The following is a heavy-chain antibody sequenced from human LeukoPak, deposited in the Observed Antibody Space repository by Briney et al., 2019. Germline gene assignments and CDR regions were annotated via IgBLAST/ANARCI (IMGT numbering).Heavy chain of an antibody. D-gene: IGHD3-10*01. CDR3: ARGPLWFGELSLDY. CDR2: IKQDGSEE. Sequence: PGGSLRLSCAASGFTFSSYWMSWVRQAPGKGLEWVANIKQDGSEEYYVDSVKGRFTISRDNAKNSLYLQMNSLRAEDTAVYYCARGPLWFGELSLDYWGQGTLVTVSS. V-gene: IGHV3-7*04. J-gene: IGHJ4*02. CDR1: GFTFSSYW.